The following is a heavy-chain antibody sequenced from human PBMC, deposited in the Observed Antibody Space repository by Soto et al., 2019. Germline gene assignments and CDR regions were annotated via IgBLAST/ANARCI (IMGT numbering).Heavy chain of an antibody. CDR3: ARHTRVAASYDYIWGSYRYRPGFDY. V-gene: IGHV4-39*01. CDR1: GGSISSSSYY. J-gene: IGHJ4*02. D-gene: IGHD3-16*02. Sequence: PSETLSLTCTVSGGSISSSSYYWGWIRQPPGKGLEWIGSIYYSGSTYYNPSLKSRVTISVDTSKNQFSLKLSSVTAADTAVYYCARHTRVAASYDYIWGSYRYRPGFDYWGQGTLVTVSS. CDR2: IYYSGST.